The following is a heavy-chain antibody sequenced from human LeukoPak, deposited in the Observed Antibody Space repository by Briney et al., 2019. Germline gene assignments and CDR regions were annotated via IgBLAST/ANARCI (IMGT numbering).Heavy chain of an antibody. CDR1: GGSISSHY. J-gene: IGHJ3*02. CDR3: ARGPSIRRDNTFDM. Sequence: SETLSLTCTVSGGSISSHYWSWIRQPAGKGLEWIGRIYSSGSTDYNPSLKSRVTMSVDTSKNQFSLNLSSVTAADTAVYYCARGPSIRRDNTFDMWGQGTMVTVSA. CDR2: IYSSGST. D-gene: IGHD3-10*01. V-gene: IGHV4-4*07.